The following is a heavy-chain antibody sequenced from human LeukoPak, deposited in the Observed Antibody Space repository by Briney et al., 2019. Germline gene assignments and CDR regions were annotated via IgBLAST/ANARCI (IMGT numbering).Heavy chain of an antibody. Sequence: PSETLSLTCAVYGGSFSGYYWSWIRQPPGKGLEWIGEINHSGSTNYNQSLKSRVTISVDTSKNQFSLKLSSVTAADTAVYYCARVGSSGPTDYWGQGTLVTVSS. CDR3: ARVGSSGPTDY. CDR2: INHSGST. CDR1: GGSFSGYY. J-gene: IGHJ4*02. V-gene: IGHV4-34*01. D-gene: IGHD3-22*01.